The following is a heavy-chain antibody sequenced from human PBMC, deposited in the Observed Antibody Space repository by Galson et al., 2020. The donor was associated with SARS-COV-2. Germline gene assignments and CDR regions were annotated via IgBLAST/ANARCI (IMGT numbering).Heavy chain of an antibody. V-gene: IGHV2-70*01. J-gene: IGHJ3*01. CDR1: GFSLSTSGMC. Sequence: SGPTLVKPKQTLTLTCTFSGFSLSTSGMCVSWIRQPPGKALEWLALIAWDDEKYYNTSLKTRLNISKDTSKNQVVLTLTNMDPVDTGTYYCARIHSSGGSCPDDAFDLWGQGTMVTVSS. CDR2: IAWDDEK. D-gene: IGHD2-15*01. CDR3: ARIHSSGGSCPDDAFDL.